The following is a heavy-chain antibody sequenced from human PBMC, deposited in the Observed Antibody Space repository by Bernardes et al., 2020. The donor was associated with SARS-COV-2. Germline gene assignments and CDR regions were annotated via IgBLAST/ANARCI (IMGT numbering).Heavy chain of an antibody. CDR2: IYYSGST. J-gene: IGHJ6*02. D-gene: IGHD3-3*01. CDR3: ARQDIGAIFGVVITPAGMDV. V-gene: IGHV4-59*08. CDR1: GGSISSYY. Sequence: DTLSLPCTVSGGSISSYYWSWIRQPPGKGLEWIGYIYYSGSTNYNPSLKSRVTISVDTSKNQFSLKLSSVTAADTAVYYCARQDIGAIFGVVITPAGMDVWGQGTTVTVSS.